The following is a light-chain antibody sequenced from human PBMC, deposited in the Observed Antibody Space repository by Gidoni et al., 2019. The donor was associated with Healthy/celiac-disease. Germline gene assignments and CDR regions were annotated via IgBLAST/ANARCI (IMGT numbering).Light chain of an antibody. J-gene: IGKJ1*01. CDR1: QSVSSY. CDR2: DAS. CDR3: QQRSNWPRWT. Sequence: EIVLTQSPATLSLSPGERATLSCRASQSVSSYLAWSQQKPGQAPRLLIYDASNRATGIPARFSGSGSGTDFTLTISSLEPEDFAVYYCQQRSNWPRWTFGQGTKVEIK. V-gene: IGKV3-11*01.